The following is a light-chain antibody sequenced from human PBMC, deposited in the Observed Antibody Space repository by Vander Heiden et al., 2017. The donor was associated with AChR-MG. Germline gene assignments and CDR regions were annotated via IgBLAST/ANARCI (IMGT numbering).Light chain of an antibody. Sequence: DIQMFPSSSTLSASVGDRVSITCHGSQSINNWLAWNQQRPGKAPKLLIYDASSVESGSPSRFSGSGAWTEITLTISSLQPDDLATYYCQEYSSNSRSFGQGTKVELK. V-gene: IGKV1-5*01. J-gene: IGKJ1*01. CDR2: DAS. CDR3: QEYSSNSRS. CDR1: QSINNW.